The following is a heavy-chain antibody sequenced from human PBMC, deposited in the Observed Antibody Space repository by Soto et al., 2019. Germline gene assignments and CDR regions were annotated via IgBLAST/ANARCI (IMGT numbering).Heavy chain of an antibody. CDR1: GFTFSSYD. CDR2: IGTAGDT. Sequence: EVQLVESGGGLVQPGGSLRLSCAASGFTFSSYDMHWVRQATGKGLEWVSAIGTAGDTYYPGSVKGRFTISRENAKNSLYLQMNSLRAGDTAVYYCAREATRGYSYGDDAFDIWGQGTMVTVSS. D-gene: IGHD5-18*01. CDR3: AREATRGYSYGDDAFDI. V-gene: IGHV3-13*04. J-gene: IGHJ3*02.